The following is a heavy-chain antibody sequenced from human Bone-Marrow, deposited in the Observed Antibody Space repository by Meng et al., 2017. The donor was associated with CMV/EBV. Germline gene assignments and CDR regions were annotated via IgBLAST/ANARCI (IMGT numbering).Heavy chain of an antibody. CDR1: GITFSSYA. V-gene: IGHV3-30*04. CDR2: ISYDGSNK. D-gene: IGHD3-3*01. J-gene: IGHJ4*02. CDR3: ARDITIFGVVIPGGGY. Sequence: SGITFSSYAMHWVRQAPGKGLEWVAVISYDGSNKYYADSVKGRFTISRDNSKNTLYLQMNSLRAEDTAVYYCARDITIFGVVIPGGGYWGQGTLVTVSS.